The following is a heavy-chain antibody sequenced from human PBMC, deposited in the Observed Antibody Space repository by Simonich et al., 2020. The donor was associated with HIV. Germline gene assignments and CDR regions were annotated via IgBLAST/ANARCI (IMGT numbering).Heavy chain of an antibody. CDR1: GGSIHNYF. Sequence: QVQLQESGPGLVKPSETLSLTCIVSGGSIHNYFWGWIRQPPGGGLVWVGYISNSARTTYNPSLKSRVTISVDTSKNQFALKLNSVTAADTAVYYCARGGRHFDYWGQGTLVTVSS. CDR2: ISNSART. CDR3: ARGGRHFDY. J-gene: IGHJ4*02. V-gene: IGHV4-59*12.